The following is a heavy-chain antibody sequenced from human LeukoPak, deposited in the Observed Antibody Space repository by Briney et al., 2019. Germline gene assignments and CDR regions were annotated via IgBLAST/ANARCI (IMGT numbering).Heavy chain of an antibody. D-gene: IGHD6-13*01. CDR1: GGSISSGSYY. CDR2: IYTSGST. J-gene: IGHJ4*02. CDR3: ARGPRVAAALSLNYFDY. Sequence: SETLSLTCTVSGGSISSGSYYWSWIRQPAGKGLEWIGRIYTSGSTNYNPSLKSRVTISVDTSKNQFSLKLNSVTTADTAIFYCARGPRVAAALSLNYFDYWGQGTLVTVSS. V-gene: IGHV4-61*02.